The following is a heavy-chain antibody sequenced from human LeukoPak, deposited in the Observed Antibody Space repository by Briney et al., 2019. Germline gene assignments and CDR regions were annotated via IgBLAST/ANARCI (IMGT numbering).Heavy chain of an antibody. CDR1: GYTFTSYD. D-gene: IGHD2-2*02. Sequence: ASVKVSCKASGYTFTSYDISWVRQAPGQGLEWMGWISVYNGNTNYAQKLQGRVTMTTDTSTSTAYMELRSLRSGDTAVYYCARMKIGYCRSTSCYTSKGLYYYYCMDVWGQGTTVTVSS. J-gene: IGHJ6*02. CDR2: ISVYNGNT. CDR3: ARMKIGYCRSTSCYTSKGLYYYYCMDV. V-gene: IGHV1-18*01.